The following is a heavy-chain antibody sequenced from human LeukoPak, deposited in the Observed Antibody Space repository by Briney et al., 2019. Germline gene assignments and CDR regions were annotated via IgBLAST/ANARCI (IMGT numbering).Heavy chain of an antibody. J-gene: IGHJ4*02. CDR1: GFTISSYA. CDR3: AKSRPGVTTVEEFDY. CDR2: ISYDGSNK. Sequence: GGSLRVSCAASGFTISSYAMQRVRQDPGKGLEWVAVISYDGSNKYYADSVKGRFTISRDNSKNTLYLQMNSLRAEDTAVYYCAKSRPGVTTVEEFDYWGQGTLVTVSS. D-gene: IGHD4-17*01. V-gene: IGHV3-30-3*02.